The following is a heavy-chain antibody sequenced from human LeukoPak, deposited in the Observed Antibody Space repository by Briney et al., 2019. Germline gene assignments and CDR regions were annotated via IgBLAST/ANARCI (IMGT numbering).Heavy chain of an antibody. Sequence: RGSLRLSCAASGLTFINYAMTWVRQTPGEGLEWVSSISGSGGSTYYVDSVEGRFTISRENSKNTLYLQMNSLRVEETAVEYCAKEGRGHTPGYCGQGNLVTASS. CDR3: AKEGRGHTPGY. CDR1: GLTFINYA. V-gene: IGHV3-23*01. CDR2: ISGSGGST. J-gene: IGHJ4*02. D-gene: IGHD1-14*01.